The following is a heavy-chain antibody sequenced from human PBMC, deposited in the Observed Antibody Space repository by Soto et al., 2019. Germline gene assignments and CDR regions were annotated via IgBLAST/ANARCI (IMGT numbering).Heavy chain of an antibody. CDR2: VYYSGST. D-gene: IGHD1-1*01. CDR3: AKTGTMTSSGPIDF. CDR1: DDSVSSGTYF. J-gene: IGHJ4*02. Sequence: PSETLSLTCTVSDDSVSSGTYFWSWIRQPPGKGLEWIGYVYYSGSTNYNPTLKSRLTMSVDTSKNQFSLKLSSVTAADTAVYYCAKTGTMTSSGPIDFWGQGISVTVSS. V-gene: IGHV4-61*01.